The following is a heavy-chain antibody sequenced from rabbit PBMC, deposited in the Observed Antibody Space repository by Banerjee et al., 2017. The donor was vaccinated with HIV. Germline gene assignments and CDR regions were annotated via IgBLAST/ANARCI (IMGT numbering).Heavy chain of an antibody. J-gene: IGHJ4*01. CDR2: INAVTGKA. V-gene: IGHV1S45*01. D-gene: IGHD1-1*01. Sequence: LEESGGGLVQPEGSLALTCTASGFSFSNKAVMCWVRQAPGKGLEWIACINAVTGKAVYASWAKGRFTFSKTSSTTVTLQMTSLTAADTATYFCARDLDDVIGWNFALWGPGTLVTVS. CDR1: GFSFSNKAV. CDR3: ARDLDDVIGWNFAL.